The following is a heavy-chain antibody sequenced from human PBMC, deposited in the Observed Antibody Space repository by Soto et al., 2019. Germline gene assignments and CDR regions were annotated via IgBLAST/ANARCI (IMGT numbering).Heavy chain of an antibody. CDR2: ITGSGGST. J-gene: IGHJ4*02. CDR3: AKGWMATVTYSDF. Sequence: EMQLLESGGGLVQPGGSLRLSCTASGFTFGSYAMNWVRQAPGKGLEWVSAITGSGGSTFYADSVKGRFTISRDNSENTLFLHMSSLRVEDTAMYYCAKGWMATVTYSDFWGQGTRVTVSS. D-gene: IGHD4-17*01. V-gene: IGHV3-23*01. CDR1: GFTFGSYA.